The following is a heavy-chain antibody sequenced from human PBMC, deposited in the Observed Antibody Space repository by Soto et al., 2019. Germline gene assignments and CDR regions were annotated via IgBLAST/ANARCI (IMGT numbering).Heavy chain of an antibody. Sequence: EVQLVESGGGLIQPGGSLRLSCAASGFTVSSNYMSWVRQAPGKGLEWVSVIYSGGSTYYADSVKGRFTISRDNSKNTLYLQMNSLRAEDTDVYYCARSDWENYDWLGAFDIWGQGTMVTVSS. V-gene: IGHV3-53*01. CDR1: GFTVSSNY. CDR2: IYSGGST. J-gene: IGHJ3*02. D-gene: IGHD3-3*01. CDR3: ARSDWENYDWLGAFDI.